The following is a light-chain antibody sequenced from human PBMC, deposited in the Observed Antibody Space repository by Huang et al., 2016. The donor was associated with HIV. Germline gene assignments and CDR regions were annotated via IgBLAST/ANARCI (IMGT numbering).Light chain of an antibody. CDR2: GAS. CDR1: QSVFNNNY. J-gene: IGKJ1*01. CDR3: QQYGSSLA. V-gene: IGKV3-20*01. Sequence: EIVLTQSPGILSLSPGERATLSCRTSQSVFNNNYLAWYQQKPGQAPRLLICGASSRATGVSDRFRGSGSGTDFTLTISKLEPEDFAVYYCQQYGSSLAFGQGTKVEFK.